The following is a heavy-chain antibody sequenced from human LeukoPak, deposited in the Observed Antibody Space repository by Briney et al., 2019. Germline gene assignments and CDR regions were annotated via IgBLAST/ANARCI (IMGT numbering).Heavy chain of an antibody. CDR2: IRGSGGAGT. V-gene: IGHV3-23*01. D-gene: IGHD1-26*01. CDR1: GFTFSSYA. J-gene: IGHJ6*02. CDR3: VKDRGGSPFYGMDV. Sequence: AGGSLRLSCAGSGFTFSSYAMSWVRQAPGKGLEWVSTIRGSGGAGTYYADSVKGRFTVSRDNSRNTLYLPMNSLRAEDTAVYYCVKDRGGSPFYGMDVWGQGTTVTVSS.